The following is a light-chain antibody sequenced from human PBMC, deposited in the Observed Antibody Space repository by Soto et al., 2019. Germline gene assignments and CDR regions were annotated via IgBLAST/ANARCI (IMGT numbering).Light chain of an antibody. V-gene: IGKV1-5*03. J-gene: IGKJ5*01. CDR3: QQYNTFSFT. CDR2: RAS. Sequence: DIQITQSPSTLSASLGDRVTITCRASRTISDWLAWYQLRPGKAPKLLIYRASRLESGVPSRISGSGSGTEFTLTISGLQPDDFASYYCQQYNTFSFTLGQGTRLEIK. CDR1: RTISDW.